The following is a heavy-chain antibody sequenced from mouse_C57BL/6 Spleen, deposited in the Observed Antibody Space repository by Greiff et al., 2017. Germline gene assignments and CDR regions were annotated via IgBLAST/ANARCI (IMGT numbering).Heavy chain of an antibody. Sequence: QVQLQQPGAELVMPGASVKLSCKASGYTFTSYWLHWVKQRPGQGLEWIGEIDPSDSYTNYNQKFKGKSTLTVDKSTSTAYMQLSSLTSEDAAVYDCATTGTGCDYWGQGTTLTVSS. V-gene: IGHV1-69*01. CDR1: GYTFTSYW. J-gene: IGHJ2*01. CDR3: ATTGTGCDY. D-gene: IGHD4-1*02. CDR2: IDPSDSYT.